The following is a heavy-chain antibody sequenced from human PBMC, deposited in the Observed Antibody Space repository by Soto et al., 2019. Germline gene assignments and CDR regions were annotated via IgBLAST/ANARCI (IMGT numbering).Heavy chain of an antibody. V-gene: IGHV4-34*01. CDR1: GGSFSGYY. D-gene: IGHD2-15*01. J-gene: IGHJ5*02. CDR3: ASGCASPQAFAWANHCSGGSCYRLAGCWFDP. Sequence: SETLSLTCAVYGGSFSGYYWSWIRQPPGKGLEWIGEINHSGSTNYNPSLKSRVTISVDTSKNQFSLKLSSVTAADTAVYYCASGCASPQAFAWANHCSGGSCYRLAGCWFDPWGQGTLVTVSS. CDR2: INHSGST.